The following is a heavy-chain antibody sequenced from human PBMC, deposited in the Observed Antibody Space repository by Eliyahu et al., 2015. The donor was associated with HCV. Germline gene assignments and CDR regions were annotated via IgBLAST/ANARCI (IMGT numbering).Heavy chain of an antibody. CDR2: IYYSGST. Sequence: QVQLQESGPGLVKPSETLSLTCTVSGGSISSYYWSWIRQPPGKGLEWIGYIYYSGSTNYNPPLKSRVTISVDTSKNQFSLKLSSVTAADTAVYYCARDGSTFDPWGQGTLVTVSS. CDR1: GGSISSYY. J-gene: IGHJ5*02. V-gene: IGHV4-59*01. CDR3: ARDGSTFDP.